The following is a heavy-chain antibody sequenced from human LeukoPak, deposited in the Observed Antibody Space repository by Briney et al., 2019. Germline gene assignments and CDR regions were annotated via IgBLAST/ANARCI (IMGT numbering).Heavy chain of an antibody. Sequence: GGSLRLSCAASGFTFSSYSMNWVRQAPGKGLEWVSYISGSSSTIYYADSVKGRFTISRDNAKNSLYLQMNSLRAEDTAVYYCARDLRKDYYDSSGYDQLDYWGQGTLVTVSS. V-gene: IGHV3-48*01. J-gene: IGHJ4*02. CDR2: ISGSSSTI. CDR1: GFTFSSYS. D-gene: IGHD3-22*01. CDR3: ARDLRKDYYDSSGYDQLDY.